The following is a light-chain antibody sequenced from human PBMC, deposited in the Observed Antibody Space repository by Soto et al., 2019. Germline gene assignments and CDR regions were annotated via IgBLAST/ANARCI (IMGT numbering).Light chain of an antibody. J-gene: IGLJ2*01. CDR2: DVS. CDR1: SSDVGGYNY. V-gene: IGLV2-14*01. Sequence: QSARTQPASVSGSPGQSITISCTGTSSDVGGYNYVSWYQQHPGKAPKLMIYDVSNRPSGVSSRFSGSKSGNTASLTISGLQAEDEADYYCSSYTSASTVVFGGGTKLTVL. CDR3: SSYTSASTVV.